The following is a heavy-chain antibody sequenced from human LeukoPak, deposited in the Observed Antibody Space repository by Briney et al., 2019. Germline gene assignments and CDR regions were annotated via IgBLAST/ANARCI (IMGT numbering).Heavy chain of an antibody. CDR2: ISGSGDKT. CDR3: ARRGEYEWGPFDI. D-gene: IGHD1-26*01. Sequence: PGGSLRLSCVASGFTFNRHAMNWVRQVPGKGLEWVSTISGSGDKTFYADSERGRFTIYRDNSKDTLDLQMNSLRDEDTAVYYCARRGEYEWGPFDIWGQGTMVTVSS. CDR1: GFTFNRHA. V-gene: IGHV3-23*01. J-gene: IGHJ3*02.